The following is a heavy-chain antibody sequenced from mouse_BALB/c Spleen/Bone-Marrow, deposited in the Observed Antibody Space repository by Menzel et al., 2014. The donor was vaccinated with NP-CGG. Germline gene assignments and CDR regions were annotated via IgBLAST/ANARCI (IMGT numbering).Heavy chain of an antibody. V-gene: IGHV5-12-2*01. CDR3: ATGTFAY. D-gene: IGHD4-1*01. J-gene: IGHJ3*01. Sequence: EVQLQEPGGGLVQPGGSLKLSCAASGFTFSSYTMSWVRQTPEKRLEWVAYISNGGGSTYYPDTVKGRFTISRDNAKNTLYLQMSSLKSEDTAMYYCATGTFAYWGQGTLVTVSA. CDR2: ISNGGGST. CDR1: GFTFSSYT.